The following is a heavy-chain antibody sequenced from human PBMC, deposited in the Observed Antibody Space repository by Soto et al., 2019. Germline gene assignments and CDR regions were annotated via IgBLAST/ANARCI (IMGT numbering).Heavy chain of an antibody. CDR3: VRSGITFGGAPY. Sequence: GESLRLSCAASGFTFSSYSMNWVRQAPGKGLEWVSSISSSSSYIYYADSVKGRFTISRDNAKNSLYLQMNSLRAEDTAVYYCVRSGITFGGAPYWGQGTLVTVSS. D-gene: IGHD3-16*01. CDR2: ISSSSSYI. J-gene: IGHJ4*02. CDR1: GFTFSSYS. V-gene: IGHV3-21*01.